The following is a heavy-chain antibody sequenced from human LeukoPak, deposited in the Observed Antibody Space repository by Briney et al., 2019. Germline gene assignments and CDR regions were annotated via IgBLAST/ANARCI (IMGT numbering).Heavy chain of an antibody. V-gene: IGHV3-21*01. J-gene: IGHJ4*02. CDR2: ISSSGRYI. D-gene: IGHD2-21*02. Sequence: PGGSLRLSCAASGFPLSTYNINWVRQAPGKGLERVSSISSSGRYIYYADSVKGRFTVSRDNTKSSLFLQMNSLRDEDTSIDYCARDFDSVTSAFAYWGQGALVIVSS. CDR3: ARDFDSVTSAFAY. CDR1: GFPLSTYN.